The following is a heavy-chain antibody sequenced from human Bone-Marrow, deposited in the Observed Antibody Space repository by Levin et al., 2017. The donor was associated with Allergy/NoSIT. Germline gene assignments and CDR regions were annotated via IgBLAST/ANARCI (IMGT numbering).Heavy chain of an antibody. D-gene: IGHD6-19*01. J-gene: IGHJ4*02. CDR2: ISGSGGTT. CDR3: AKQDNTRTHPGIAVAFPMIYFDY. Sequence: GGSLRLSCAASGFTFSSYAMSWVRQAPGKGLEWVSAISGSGGTTYYAYSVKGRFTISRDNSKNTLYLQMNSLRAEDTAVYYCAKQDNTRTHPGIAVAFPMIYFDYWGQGTLVTVSS. V-gene: IGHV3-23*01. CDR1: GFTFSSYA.